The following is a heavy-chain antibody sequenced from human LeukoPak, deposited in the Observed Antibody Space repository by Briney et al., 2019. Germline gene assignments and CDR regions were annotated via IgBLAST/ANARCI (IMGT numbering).Heavy chain of an antibody. CDR2: INHSGST. D-gene: IGHD5-12*01. CDR1: GGSFSGYY. Sequence: SETLSLTCAVYGGSFSGYYWSWIRQPPGKGLEWIGEINHSGSTNYNPSLKSRVTISVDTSKNQFSLKLCSVTAADTAVYYCARDRSGGYPTGYFDLWGRGTLVTVSS. J-gene: IGHJ2*01. CDR3: ARDRSGGYPTGYFDL. V-gene: IGHV4-34*01.